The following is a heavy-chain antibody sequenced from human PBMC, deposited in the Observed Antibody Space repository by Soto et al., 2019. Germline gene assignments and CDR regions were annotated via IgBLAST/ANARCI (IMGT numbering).Heavy chain of an antibody. Sequence: SETLSLTCTVSGGSLGSYYWSWIRQPPGKGLEWIGYVFYTGRANYNASLKSRVSISLDTSNYQFSLKLSSVTAADAAVYYCARGNVANYFEPWGQGTLVTVSS. D-gene: IGHD1-7*01. CDR3: ARGNVANYFEP. CDR1: GGSLGSYY. CDR2: VFYTGRA. J-gene: IGHJ5*02. V-gene: IGHV4-59*01.